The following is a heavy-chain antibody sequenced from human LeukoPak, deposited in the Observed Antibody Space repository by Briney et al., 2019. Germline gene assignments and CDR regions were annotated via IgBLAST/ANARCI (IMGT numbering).Heavy chain of an antibody. CDR3: ARDRAWNYFDY. CDR2: ISSDGSRK. Sequence: GGSLRLSCAPSEFTFSRHGMHWVRQAPGKGLEWVAIISSDGSRKYYAHSVEGRFTISRDNSKNTLYLQMDSLRAEDTAVYYCARDRAWNYFDYWGQGTLVTVSS. CDR1: EFTFSRHG. J-gene: IGHJ4*02. V-gene: IGHV3-30*03. D-gene: IGHD3-3*01.